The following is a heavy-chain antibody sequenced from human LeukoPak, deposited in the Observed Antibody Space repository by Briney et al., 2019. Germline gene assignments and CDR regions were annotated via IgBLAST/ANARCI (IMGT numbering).Heavy chain of an antibody. CDR1: GYTFTGYY. D-gene: IGHD2-21*02. V-gene: IGHV1-2*02. CDR3: ARVWAHCGGDCYSFFGY. CDR2: INPNSGGT. J-gene: IGHJ4*02. Sequence: ASVKVSCKASGYTFTGYYMHWVRQAPGQGLEWMGWINPNSGGTNYAQKFQGRVTMTRDTSISTAYMELSRLRSDDTAVYYCARVWAHCGGDCYSFFGYWGQGTLVTVSS.